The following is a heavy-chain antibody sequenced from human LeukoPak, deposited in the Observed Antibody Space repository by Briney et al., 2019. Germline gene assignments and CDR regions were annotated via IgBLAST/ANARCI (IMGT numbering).Heavy chain of an antibody. V-gene: IGHV4-59*01. CDR2: IYYSGST. J-gene: IGHJ4*02. D-gene: IGHD3-3*01. Sequence: SETLSLTCTVSGGSISSYYWSWIRQPPGKGLEWIGYIYYSGSTNYNPSLKSRVTISVDTSKNQFSLKLSSVTAADTAVYYCARGTTYYDFWSGYYTNYFDYWGQGTLVTVSS. CDR1: GGSISSYY. CDR3: ARGTTYYDFWSGYYTNYFDY.